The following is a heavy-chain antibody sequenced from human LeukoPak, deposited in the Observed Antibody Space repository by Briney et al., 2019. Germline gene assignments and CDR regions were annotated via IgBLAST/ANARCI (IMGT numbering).Heavy chain of an antibody. CDR1: GGSFSGYY. J-gene: IGHJ4*02. CDR3: ARGRALYGDSRYLTKYFDY. CDR2: INHSGST. Sequence: SETLSLTCAVYGGSFSGYYWSWIRQPPGKGLEWIGEINHSGSTNYNPSLKSRVTISVDTSKNQFSLKLSSVTAADTAVYYCARGRALYGDSRYLTKYFDYWGQGTLVTDSS. V-gene: IGHV4-34*01. D-gene: IGHD4-17*01.